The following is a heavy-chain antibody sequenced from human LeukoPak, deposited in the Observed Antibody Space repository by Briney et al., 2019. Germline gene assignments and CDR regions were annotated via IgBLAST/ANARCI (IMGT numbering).Heavy chain of an antibody. Sequence: PSVTLSLTCTVSGGSISSYYWSWIRQPPGKGLEWIGYIYYSGSTNYNPSLKSRVTISVDTSKNQFSLNLSSVTAADTAVYYCARDRTTSHFDYWGQGTLVTVSS. D-gene: IGHD4-17*01. CDR1: GGSISSYY. J-gene: IGHJ4*02. V-gene: IGHV4-59*01. CDR3: ARDRTTSHFDY. CDR2: IYYSGST.